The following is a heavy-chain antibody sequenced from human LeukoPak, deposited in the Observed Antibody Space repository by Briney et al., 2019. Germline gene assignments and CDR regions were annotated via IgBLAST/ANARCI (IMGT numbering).Heavy chain of an antibody. CDR1: GGSISSYY. V-gene: IGHV4-59*01. CDR3: ARYRVGIAALVGWFDP. CDR2: IYYSGST. J-gene: IGHJ5*02. Sequence: SGPTLVKPSETLSLTCTVSGGSISSYYWSWIRQPPGKGLEWIGYIYYSGSTNYNPSLKSRVTISVDTSKNQFSLKLSSVTAADTAVYYCARYRVGIAALVGWFDPWGQGTLVTVSS. D-gene: IGHD6-6*01.